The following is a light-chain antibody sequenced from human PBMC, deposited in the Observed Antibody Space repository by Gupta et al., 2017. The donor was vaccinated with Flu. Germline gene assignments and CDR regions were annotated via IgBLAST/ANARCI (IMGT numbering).Light chain of an antibody. V-gene: IGLV3-25*02. CDR3: QSAYSSGTYRV. CDR2: KDS. J-gene: IGLJ3*02. CDR1: ALPKQY. Sequence: SSELTQPPSVSVSPGQTARITCSGDALPKQYAYWYQQKPGQAPVLVIYKDSERPSRIPERFSGSSSGTTVTLTISGVQAEDEADYYCQSAYSSGTYRVFGGGTKLTVL.